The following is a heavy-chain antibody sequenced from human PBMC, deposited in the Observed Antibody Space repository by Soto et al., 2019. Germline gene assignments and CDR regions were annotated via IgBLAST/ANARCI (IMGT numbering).Heavy chain of an antibody. J-gene: IGHJ6*02. D-gene: IGHD5-12*01. CDR3: AKDTGVATFYYGMDV. CDR1: GFTFDDYA. Sequence: EVQLVESGGGLVQPGRSLRLSCAASGFTFDDYAMHWVRQAPGKGLEWVSGISWNSGSIGYADSVKGRFTISRDNAKNSRYLQMNSLRAEDTALYYCAKDTGVATFYYGMDVWGQGTTVTVSS. V-gene: IGHV3-9*01. CDR2: ISWNSGSI.